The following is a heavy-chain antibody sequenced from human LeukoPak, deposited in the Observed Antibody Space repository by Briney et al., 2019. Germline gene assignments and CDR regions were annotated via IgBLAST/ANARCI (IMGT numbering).Heavy chain of an antibody. Sequence: SETLSLTCAVYGGSFSGYYWSWIRQPPGKGLEWIGEINHSGSTNYNPSLKSRVTISVDTSKNQFSLKLSSVTAADTAVYYCARGAYSSGWYPLGLYFDYWGQGTLVTVSS. J-gene: IGHJ4*02. CDR1: GGSFSGYY. CDR2: INHSGST. D-gene: IGHD6-19*01. CDR3: ARGAYSSGWYPLGLYFDY. V-gene: IGHV4-34*01.